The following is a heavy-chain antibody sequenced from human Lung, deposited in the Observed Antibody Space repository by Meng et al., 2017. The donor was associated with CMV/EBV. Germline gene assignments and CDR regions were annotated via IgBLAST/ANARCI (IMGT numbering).Heavy chain of an antibody. CDR3: ARGIRRRDELWNWRRSRNNVFYIDS. V-gene: IGHV3-48*03. CDR2: ISVTGSQI. J-gene: IGHJ4*02. Sequence: GESLKISCAASGFTFSIYEMNWVRQAPGKGLEWVSFISVTGSQIYHADSVKGRFTISRDNAQNSLYLQMNSLRGDDTAVYYCARGIRRRDELWNWRRSRNNVFYIDSWGQGXLVTVSS. CDR1: GFTFSIYE. D-gene: IGHD1/OR15-1a*01.